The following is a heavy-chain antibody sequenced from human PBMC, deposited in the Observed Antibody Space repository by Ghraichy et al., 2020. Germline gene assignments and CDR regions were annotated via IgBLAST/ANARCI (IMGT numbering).Heavy chain of an antibody. J-gene: IGHJ5*02. CDR2: ISAYNGNT. V-gene: IGHV1-18*01. D-gene: IGHD2-2*01. CDR1: GYTFTSYG. CDR3: ARDPNVVVVPAAILGWFDP. Sequence: ASVKVSCKASGYTFTSYGISWVRQAPGQGLEWMGWISAYNGNTNYAQKLQGRVTMTTDTSTSTAYMELRSLRSDDTAVYYCARDPNVVVVPAAILGWFDPWGQGTLVTVSS.